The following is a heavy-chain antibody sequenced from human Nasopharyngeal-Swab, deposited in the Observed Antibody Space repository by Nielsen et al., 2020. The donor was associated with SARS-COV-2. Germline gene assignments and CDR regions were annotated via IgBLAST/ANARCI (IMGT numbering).Heavy chain of an antibody. D-gene: IGHD3-3*01. CDR2: IYCDDDK. CDR1: GFSLDTGGMG. V-gene: IGHV2-5*02. CDR3: ARRECRTSRCLHFDY. Sequence: SGPTLVKPTQTLTLTCSFSGFSLDTGGMGVGWIRQPPGKALEWLGPIYCDDDKRYSPSLKNRLNITKDTSRSQVVLTLTNLDPMDTATYFCARRECRTSRCLHFDYWGQGTLVIVSS. J-gene: IGHJ4*02.